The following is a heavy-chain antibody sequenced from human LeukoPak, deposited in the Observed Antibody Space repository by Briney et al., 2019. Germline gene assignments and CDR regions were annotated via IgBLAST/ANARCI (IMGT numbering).Heavy chain of an antibody. Sequence: GGSLRLSCAASGFTVSSNYMSWVRQAPGKGLEWVSAISGSGGSTYYADSVKGRFTISRDNSKDTLYPQMNSLRAEDTAVYYCAKVAGELDYWGQGTLVTVSS. CDR3: AKVAGELDY. J-gene: IGHJ4*02. V-gene: IGHV3-23*01. CDR1: GFTVSSNY. CDR2: ISGSGGST. D-gene: IGHD2-21*01.